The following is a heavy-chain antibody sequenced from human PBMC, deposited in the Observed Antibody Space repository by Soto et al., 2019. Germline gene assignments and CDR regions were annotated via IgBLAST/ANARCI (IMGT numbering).Heavy chain of an antibody. CDR2: ISAYNGNT. Sequence: XSVKVSCKASGYTFTSYGISWVRQAPGQGLEWMGWISAYNGNTNYAQKLQGRVTMTTDTSTSTAYMELRSLRSDDTAVYYCARDGRNYDYVWGSYPFADYWGQGTLVTVSS. CDR1: GYTFTSYG. J-gene: IGHJ4*02. CDR3: ARDGRNYDYVWGSYPFADY. V-gene: IGHV1-18*01. D-gene: IGHD3-16*02.